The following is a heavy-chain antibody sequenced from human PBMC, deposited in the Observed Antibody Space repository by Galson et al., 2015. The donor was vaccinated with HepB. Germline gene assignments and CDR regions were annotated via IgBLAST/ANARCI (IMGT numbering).Heavy chain of an antibody. D-gene: IGHD4-17*01. Sequence: SLRLSCAASGFTFSGSAMHWVRQASGKGLEWVGRIRSKANSYATAYAASVKGRFTISRDDSKNTAYLQMNSLKTEDTAVYYCTRDGDYGDYVGWGQGTLVTVSS. J-gene: IGHJ4*02. CDR1: GFTFSGSA. CDR2: IRSKANSYAT. V-gene: IGHV3-73*01. CDR3: TRDGDYGDYVG.